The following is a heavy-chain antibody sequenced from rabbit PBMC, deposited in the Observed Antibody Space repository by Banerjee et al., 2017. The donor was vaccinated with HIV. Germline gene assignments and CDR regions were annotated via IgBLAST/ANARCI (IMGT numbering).Heavy chain of an antibody. CDR1: GFSFSNKDE. CDR3: ARGGVASTGYTYAFDP. Sequence: QEQLEESGGDLVKPEGSLTLTCTASGFSFSNKDEMCWVRQAPGKGLEWIACINTSSGNTVYASWAKGRFTISKTSSTTVTLQMTSLTAADTATYFCARGGVASTGYTYAFDPWGPGTLVTVS. J-gene: IGHJ2*01. D-gene: IGHD1-1*01. CDR2: INTSSGNT. V-gene: IGHV1S45*01.